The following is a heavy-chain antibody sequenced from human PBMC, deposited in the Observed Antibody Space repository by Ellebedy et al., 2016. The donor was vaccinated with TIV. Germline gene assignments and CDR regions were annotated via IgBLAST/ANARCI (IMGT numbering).Heavy chain of an antibody. V-gene: IGHV5-51*01. CDR2: IYPGDSDT. CDR1: GYSFTTYW. D-gene: IGHD3-10*01. CDR3: VRYPQWFGELTGDDMDV. Sequence: PGGSLRLSCKGSGYSFTTYWIGWVRQMPGKGLEWMGIIYPGDSDTRYSPSFQGQVTISADKSISTAYLQWSSLRASDTAMYFCVRYPQWFGELTGDDMDVWGQGTTVTVSS. J-gene: IGHJ6*02.